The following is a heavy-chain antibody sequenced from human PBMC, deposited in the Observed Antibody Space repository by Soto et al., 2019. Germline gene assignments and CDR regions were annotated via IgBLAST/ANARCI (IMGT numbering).Heavy chain of an antibody. D-gene: IGHD5-18*01. CDR1: GYSFTSYW. J-gene: IGHJ6*02. CDR2: IDPSDSYT. Sequence: VQLVQSGTEVKKPGESLRISCKGSGYSFTSYWISWVRQMPGKGLEWMGRIDPSDSYTNYSPSFQGHVTISADKSISTAYLQWSSLKASDTAMYYCARLGQLGYSYSYDGMDVWGQGTTVTVSS. V-gene: IGHV5-10-1*01. CDR3: ARLGQLGYSYSYDGMDV.